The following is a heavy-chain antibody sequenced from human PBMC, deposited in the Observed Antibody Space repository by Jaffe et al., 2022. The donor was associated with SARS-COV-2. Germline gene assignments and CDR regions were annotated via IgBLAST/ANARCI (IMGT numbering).Heavy chain of an antibody. Sequence: EVQLVESGGGLVQPGGSLRLSCSASGFSFNNYAMHWVRQAPGRGLEYVSSLSSNGFSTYHADSVKGRFTISRDNSKNTLFLQMSSLRVEDTAVYYCVKDMGPYSSSSRGGFDYWGQGTLVTVSS. D-gene: IGHD6-6*01. CDR1: GFSFNNYA. J-gene: IGHJ4*02. CDR3: VKDMGPYSSSSRGGFDY. V-gene: IGHV3-64D*09. CDR2: LSSNGFST.